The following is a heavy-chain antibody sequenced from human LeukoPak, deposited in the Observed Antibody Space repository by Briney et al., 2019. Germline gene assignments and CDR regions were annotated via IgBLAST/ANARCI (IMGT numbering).Heavy chain of an antibody. CDR1: GGSISSSSYY. D-gene: IGHD3-10*01. CDR3: ARRYGSGSYYRYFDY. J-gene: IGHJ4*02. V-gene: IGHV4-39*07. Sequence: SETLSLTCTVSGGSISSSSYYWGWIRQPPGKGLEWIGSIYYSGSTYYNPSLKSRVTISVDTSKNQFSLKLSSVTAADTAVYYCARRYGSGSYYRYFDYWGQGTLVTVSS. CDR2: IYYSGST.